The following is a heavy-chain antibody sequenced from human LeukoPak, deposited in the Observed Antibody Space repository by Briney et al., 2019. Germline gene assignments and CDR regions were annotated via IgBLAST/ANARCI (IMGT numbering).Heavy chain of an antibody. CDR1: GGSISSHY. D-gene: IGHD2-2*01. CDR2: IYYSGST. J-gene: IGHJ6*03. Sequence: SETLSLTCTVSGGSISSHYRSWIRQPPGKGLEWIGYIYYSGSTNYNPSLKSRVTISVDTSKNQFSLKLSSVTAADTAVYYCARDRIQVEGFYYYYYMDVWGKGTTVTVSS. CDR3: ARDRIQVEGFYYYYYMDV. V-gene: IGHV4-59*11.